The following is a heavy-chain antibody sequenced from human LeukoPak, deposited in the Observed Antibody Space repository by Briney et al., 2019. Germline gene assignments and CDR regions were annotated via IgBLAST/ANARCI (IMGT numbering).Heavy chain of an antibody. CDR2: ISGSGGTT. Sequence: GGSLRLSCAASVFTFSNYAMSWVRQAPGKGLEWLSAISGSGGTTYYAHSVKGRFTSSRDNSKNTLYLQMNTLRAEDTAVYYCAKWGDYDVLTGYYDSDYWGQGTLVTVSS. D-gene: IGHD3-9*01. CDR1: VFTFSNYA. J-gene: IGHJ4*02. CDR3: AKWGDYDVLTGYYDSDY. V-gene: IGHV3-23*01.